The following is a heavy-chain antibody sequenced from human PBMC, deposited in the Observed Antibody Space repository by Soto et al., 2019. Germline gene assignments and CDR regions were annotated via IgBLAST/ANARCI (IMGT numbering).Heavy chain of an antibody. CDR2: ISGSGDST. V-gene: IGHV3-23*01. CDR3: AKDRRGSATRGGLDGEFDQ. CDR1: GLTFSSYA. J-gene: IGHJ4*01. D-gene: IGHD3-10*01. Sequence: GGSLRLSCAASGLTFSSYAMNWVRQAPGKGLEWVSSISGSGDSTYYADSVKGRFTISRDNSKNTLFLQMDSLRAEDTAVFYCAKDRRGSATRGGLDGEFDQWGQGTLVTVS.